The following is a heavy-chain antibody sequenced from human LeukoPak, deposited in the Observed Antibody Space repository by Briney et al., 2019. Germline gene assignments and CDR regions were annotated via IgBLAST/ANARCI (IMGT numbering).Heavy chain of an antibody. V-gene: IGHV1-2*02. D-gene: IGHD3-10*01. Sequence: GASVKVSCKASGYTFTGYYMHWVRQAPGQGLEWMGWINPNSGGTNYAQKFQGRVTMTRDTSISTAYMELSRLRSDDTAVYYCARGGWYYGSGSYPWTYWGQGTLVTVSS. CDR2: INPNSGGT. CDR3: ARGGWYYGSGSYPWTY. J-gene: IGHJ4*02. CDR1: GYTFTGYY.